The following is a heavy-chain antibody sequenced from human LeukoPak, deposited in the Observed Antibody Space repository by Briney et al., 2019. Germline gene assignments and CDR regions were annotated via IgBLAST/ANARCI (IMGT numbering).Heavy chain of an antibody. V-gene: IGHV3-48*03. CDR2: ISSSASTI. Sequence: SGGPLRPSCAAPGFTLSSYEMNWVRQAPGRGLGWVSYISSSASTIYYADSVKGRFTISRDNAKNSLYLQMNSLRAEDTAVYYCAELGITMIGGVWGKGTTVTISS. D-gene: IGHD3-10*02. CDR1: GFTLSSYE. CDR3: AELGITMIGGV. J-gene: IGHJ6*04.